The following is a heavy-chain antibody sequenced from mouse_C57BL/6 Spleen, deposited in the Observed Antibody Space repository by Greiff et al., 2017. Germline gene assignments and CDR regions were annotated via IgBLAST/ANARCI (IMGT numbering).Heavy chain of an antibody. V-gene: IGHV1-69*01. CDR2: IDPSDSYT. D-gene: IGHD1-1*01. Sequence: VQLQQSGAELVMPGASVKLSCKASGYTFTSYWMHWVKQRPGQGLEWIGEIDPSDSYTNYNQKFKGKSTLTVDKSSSTAYMQLSSLTSEDSAVYYCASRILRAMDYWGQGTSVTVSS. CDR1: GYTFTSYW. J-gene: IGHJ4*01. CDR3: ASRILRAMDY.